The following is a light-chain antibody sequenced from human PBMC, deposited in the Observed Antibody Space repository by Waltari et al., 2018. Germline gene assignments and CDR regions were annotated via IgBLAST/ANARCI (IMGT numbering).Light chain of an antibody. V-gene: IGLV1-47*01. CDR1: NYHIGHNF. J-gene: IGLJ2*01. Sequence: QSVLSQPPSASGTPGQRVPISCSGSNYHIGHNFVYWYHQLPGTAPKLLIYRNNQRPSGVPDRFSGSKSGTSASLAISGLRSEDEADYYCASWDGSLGGVIFGGGTKLTVL. CDR2: RNN. CDR3: ASWDGSLGGVI.